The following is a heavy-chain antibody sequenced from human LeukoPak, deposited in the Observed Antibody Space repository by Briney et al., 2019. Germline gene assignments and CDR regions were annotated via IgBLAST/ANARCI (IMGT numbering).Heavy chain of an antibody. CDR1: GGTFSSYA. CDR3: ASLPFPITREYYFDY. D-gene: IGHD5-12*01. CDR2: IIPILGIA. V-gene: IGHV1-69*04. Sequence: ASVKVSCKASGGTFSSYAISWVRQAPGQGLEWMGRIIPILGIANYAQKFQGRVTITADKSTSTAYMELSSLRSEDTAVYYCASLPFPITREYYFDYWGQGTLVTVSS. J-gene: IGHJ4*02.